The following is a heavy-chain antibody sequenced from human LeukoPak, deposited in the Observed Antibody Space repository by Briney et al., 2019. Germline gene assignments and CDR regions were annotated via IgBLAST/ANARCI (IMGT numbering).Heavy chain of an antibody. D-gene: IGHD2-2*01. J-gene: IGHJ3*02. V-gene: IGHV1-8*01. CDR2: MNPNSGNT. Sequence: ASVKVSCKASGYTFTSYGINWVRQATGQGLEWMGWMNPNSGNTGYAQKFQGRVTMTRNTSISTAYMELSRLRSDDTAVYYCATPRYCSSTSCLDAFDIWGQGTMVTVSS. CDR1: GYTFTSYG. CDR3: ATPRYCSSTSCLDAFDI.